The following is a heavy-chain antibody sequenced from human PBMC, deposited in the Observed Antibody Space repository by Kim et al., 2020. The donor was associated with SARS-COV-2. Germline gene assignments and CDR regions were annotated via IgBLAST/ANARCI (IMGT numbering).Heavy chain of an antibody. CDR3: ARTGYYDILTGYRYGDWFDY. Sequence: GGSLRLSCAASGFTVSSNYMSWVRQAPGKGLEWVSVIYSGGSTYYADSVKGRFTISRDNSKNTLYLQMNSLRAEDTAVYYCARTGYYDILTGYRYGDWFDYWGQGTLVTVSS. D-gene: IGHD3-9*01. CDR2: IYSGGST. V-gene: IGHV3-53*01. CDR1: GFTVSSNY. J-gene: IGHJ4*02.